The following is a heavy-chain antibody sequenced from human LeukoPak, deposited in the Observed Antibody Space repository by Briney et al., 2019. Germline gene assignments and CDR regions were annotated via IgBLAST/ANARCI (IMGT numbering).Heavy chain of an antibody. V-gene: IGHV4-59*12. Sequence: SETLSLTCTVSGGSISSYYWSWIRQPPGKGLEWIGYIYYSGSTNYNPSLKSRVTISVDTSKNQFSLKLSSVTAADTAVYYCARGLEMATSYDAFDIWGQGTMVTVSS. CDR3: ARGLEMATSYDAFDI. CDR2: IYYSGST. CDR1: GGSISSYY. J-gene: IGHJ3*02. D-gene: IGHD5-24*01.